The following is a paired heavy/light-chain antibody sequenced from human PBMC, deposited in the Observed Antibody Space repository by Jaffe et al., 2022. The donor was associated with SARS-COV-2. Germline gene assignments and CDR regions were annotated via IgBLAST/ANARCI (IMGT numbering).Light chain of an antibody. V-gene: IGKV1-17*01. CDR2: AAS. CDR1: QDIRND. J-gene: IGKJ4*01. CDR3: LQHSSYPLT. Sequence: DIQMTQSPSSLSASVGDRVTITCRASQDIRNDLDWYQQKPGKAPKRLVYAASSLQSGVPSRFSGSGSGTEFTLTISSLQPEDFATYYCLQHSSYPLTFGGGTKVEMK.
Heavy chain of an antibody. CDR1: GFTFSNAW. J-gene: IGHJ4*02. V-gene: IGHV3-15*01. Sequence: EVQLVDSGGDLVKPGGSLRLSCAASGFTFSNAWMYWVRQAPGKGPECVGRIKRRIDGGTTDYATPVKGRFTISRDDSKNTLYLQMNDLKTEDTAVYYCTMWTAGYAQEYWGQGTLVTVSS. CDR3: TMWTAGYAQEY. CDR2: IKRRIDGGTT. D-gene: IGHD5-12*01.